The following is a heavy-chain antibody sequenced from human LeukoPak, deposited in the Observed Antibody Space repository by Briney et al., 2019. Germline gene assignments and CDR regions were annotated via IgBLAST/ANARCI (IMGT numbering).Heavy chain of an antibody. V-gene: IGHV3-48*03. CDR3: ARVGGYEVFDY. CDR1: GFTFSSYE. Sequence: GGSLRLSCAASGFTFSSYEMNWVRQAPGKGLEWVSYISSGSTIYYADSVKGRFTISRDNAKNSLYLQMNSLRAEDTAVYYCARVGGYEVFDYWGQGTLVTVSS. CDR2: ISSGSTI. D-gene: IGHD5-12*01. J-gene: IGHJ4*02.